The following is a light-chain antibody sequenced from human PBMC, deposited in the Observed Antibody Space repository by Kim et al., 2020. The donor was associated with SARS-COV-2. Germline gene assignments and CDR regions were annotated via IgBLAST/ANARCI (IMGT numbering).Light chain of an antibody. V-gene: IGKV1-33*01. CDR3: QQYDDFPPT. CDR1: QDMSNY. Sequence: DIQMTQSPSSLSASVGDRVTITCQASQDMSNYLNWYQHKPGKAPKLLIYDASTLEAGVPSGFSGSGSGTDFTFTISSLQTEDIATYYCQQYDDFPPTFGQGTKLEI. J-gene: IGKJ2*01. CDR2: DAS.